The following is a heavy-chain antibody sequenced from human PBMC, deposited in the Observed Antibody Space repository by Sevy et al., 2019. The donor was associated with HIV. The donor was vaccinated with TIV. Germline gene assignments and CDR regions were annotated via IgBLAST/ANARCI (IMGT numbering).Heavy chain of an antibody. V-gene: IGHV3-30*02. CDR1: GFSFSSYG. CDR2: IQYDGSNK. CDR3: VKEGGGEGGDH. D-gene: IGHD2-21*01. Sequence: GGSLRLSCAASGFSFSSYGMHWVRQAPGKGLEWMSYIQYDGSNKDYADSVKGRFTISRDNSKNTLYLQMNSLRVEETAVFYCVKEGGGEGGDHWGQGTLVTVSS. J-gene: IGHJ4*02.